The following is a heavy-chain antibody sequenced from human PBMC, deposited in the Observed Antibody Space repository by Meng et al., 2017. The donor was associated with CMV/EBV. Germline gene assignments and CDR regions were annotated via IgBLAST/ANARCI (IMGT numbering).Heavy chain of an antibody. Sequence: SVKVSCKASGGTFSSYAISWVRQAPGQGLEWMGGIIPILGIANYAQKFQGRVTITADKSTSTAYMELSSLRSEDTAVYYCARRQQRLVRSYYYYGMDVWGQGTTVTVSS. CDR1: GGTFSSYA. CDR2: IIPILGIA. V-gene: IGHV1-69*10. J-gene: IGHJ6*02. D-gene: IGHD6-13*01. CDR3: ARRQQRLVRSYYYYGMDV.